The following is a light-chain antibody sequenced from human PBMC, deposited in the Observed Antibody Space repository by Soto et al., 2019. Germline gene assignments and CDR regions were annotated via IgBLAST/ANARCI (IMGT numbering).Light chain of an antibody. CDR3: QQYNNWPPIT. CDR2: GAS. V-gene: IGKV3-15*01. Sequence: ETVMTQSPATLSVSPGEGATLSCRASQSVSINLAWYQQKPGQAPRLLIYGASTRATGIPARFSGSGSGTEFTLTISSLQSEDFTVYYCQQYNNWPPITFGQGTRLEIK. J-gene: IGKJ5*01. CDR1: QSVSIN.